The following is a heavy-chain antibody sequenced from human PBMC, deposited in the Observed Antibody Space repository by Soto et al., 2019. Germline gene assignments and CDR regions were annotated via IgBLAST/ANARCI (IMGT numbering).Heavy chain of an antibody. CDR2: ISYDGSNE. CDR3: ASPLWFGAFDI. CDR1: EFTFRSYA. Sequence: GGSLRLSCAASEFTFRSYAMHWVRQAPGKGLEWVALISYDGSNEYYADSVKGRFTIFRDNSKNTLYLQMSSLRDEDTAVYYCASPLWFGAFDIWGQGTMVTVSS. D-gene: IGHD3-10*01. V-gene: IGHV3-30*04. J-gene: IGHJ3*02.